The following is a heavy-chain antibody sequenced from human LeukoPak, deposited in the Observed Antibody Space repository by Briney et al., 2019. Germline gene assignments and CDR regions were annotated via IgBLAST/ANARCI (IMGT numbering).Heavy chain of an antibody. CDR3: ARVGLQYYYYYMDV. J-gene: IGHJ6*03. Sequence: GGSLRLSCAASGFTFSSYAMNWVRQAPGKGLEWVSAINGRGDNTYYADSVKGRFTISRDNAKNSLYLQTNSLRAEDTAVYYCARVGLQYYYYYMDVWGKGTTVTVSS. CDR2: INGRGDNT. D-gene: IGHD5-24*01. V-gene: IGHV3-21*01. CDR1: GFTFSSYA.